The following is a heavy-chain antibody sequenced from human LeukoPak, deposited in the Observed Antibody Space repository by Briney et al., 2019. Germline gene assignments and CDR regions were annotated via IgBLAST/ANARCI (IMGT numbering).Heavy chain of an antibody. J-gene: IGHJ4*02. V-gene: IGHV3-9*01. CDR3: AKGTYYYDSSGLFDY. Sequence: GRSLRLSCAASGFTFDDYAMRWVRQAPGKGLEWVSGISWNSGSIGYADSVKGRFTISRDNAKNSLYLQMNSLRAEDTALYYCAKGTYYYDSSGLFDYWGQGTLVTVSS. CDR2: ISWNSGSI. CDR1: GFTFDDYA. D-gene: IGHD3-22*01.